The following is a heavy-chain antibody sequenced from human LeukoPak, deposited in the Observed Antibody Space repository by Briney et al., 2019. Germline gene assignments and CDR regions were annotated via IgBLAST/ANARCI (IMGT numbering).Heavy chain of an antibody. V-gene: IGHV3-30*18. D-gene: IGHD4-23*01. J-gene: IGHJ4*02. CDR3: AKFPPVTTVGRIEGY. Sequence: GGSLRLSCAASGFTFSSYGMHWVRQAPGKGLEWVAVISYDGSNKYYADSVKGRFTISRDNSKNTLYLQMNSLRAEDTAVYYCAKFPPVTTVGRIEGYWGQGTLVTVSS. CDR1: GFTFSSYG. CDR2: ISYDGSNK.